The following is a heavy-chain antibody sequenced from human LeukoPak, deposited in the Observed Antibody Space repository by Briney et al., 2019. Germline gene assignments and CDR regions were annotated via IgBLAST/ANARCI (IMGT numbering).Heavy chain of an antibody. Sequence: GGSLRLSCAASGFTFSSYGMHWVRQAPGKGLEWVAVIWYDGNNKYYADSVKGRFTISRDNSKNTLYLQMNNLRAEDTAVYYGARDLRKRGIAIFPTYWFDPWGQGTLVTVSS. J-gene: IGHJ5*02. D-gene: IGHD3-9*01. CDR2: IWYDGNNK. V-gene: IGHV3-33*01. CDR3: ARDLRKRGIAIFPTYWFDP. CDR1: GFTFSSYG.